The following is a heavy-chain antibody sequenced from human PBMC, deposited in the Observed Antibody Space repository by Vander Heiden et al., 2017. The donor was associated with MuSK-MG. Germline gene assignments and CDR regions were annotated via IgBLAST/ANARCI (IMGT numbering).Heavy chain of an antibody. CDR3: ARGIRKYYYDSSGYLCDY. Sequence: EVQLVESGGGLVQPGGSLRLPCAASGFTFSSYAWHWVRQATGKGVEGVSAIGTAGDTYYPGSVKGRFTISRENAKNSLYLQMNSLRAGDTAVYYCARGIRKYYYDSSGYLCDYWGQGTLVTVSS. CDR2: IGTAGDT. V-gene: IGHV3-13*01. D-gene: IGHD3-22*01. CDR1: GFTFSSYA. J-gene: IGHJ4*02.